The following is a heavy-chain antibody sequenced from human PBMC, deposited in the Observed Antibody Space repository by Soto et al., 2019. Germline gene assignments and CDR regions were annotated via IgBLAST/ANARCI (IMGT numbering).Heavy chain of an antibody. J-gene: IGHJ6*02. Sequence: QVQLQESGPGLVKPSGTLSLTCAVSGGSISSSNWWSWVRQPPGKGLEWIGEIYHSGSTNYNPSLQSRVTISVAKSKNQFSLKLTPVTAADTAVYYCARVSGSYYYGMDVWGQGTTVTVSS. V-gene: IGHV4-4*02. CDR3: ARVSGSYYYGMDV. CDR1: GGSISSSNW. D-gene: IGHD1-26*01. CDR2: IYHSGST.